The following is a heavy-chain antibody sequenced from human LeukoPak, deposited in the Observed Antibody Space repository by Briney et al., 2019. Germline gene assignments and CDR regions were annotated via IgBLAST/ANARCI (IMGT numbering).Heavy chain of an antibody. J-gene: IGHJ4*02. V-gene: IGHV4-59*01. Sequence: SETLSLTCTVSGGSISSYYWSWIRQPPGKGLEWIGYIYYSGSTNYNPSLKSRATISVDTSKNQFSLKLSSVTAADTAVYYCARDLSHCSSTSCYDYWGQGTLVTVSS. CDR2: IYYSGST. CDR1: GGSISSYY. CDR3: ARDLSHCSSTSCYDY. D-gene: IGHD2-2*01.